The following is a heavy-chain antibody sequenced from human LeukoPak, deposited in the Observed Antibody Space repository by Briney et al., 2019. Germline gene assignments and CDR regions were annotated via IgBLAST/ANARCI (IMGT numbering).Heavy chain of an antibody. CDR1: GYTFTSHD. V-gene: IGHV1-8*01. Sequence: ASVTVSCTASGYTFTSHDINWVRQATGQGLAWMGWMSPNSGDTGYAQKFQGRVTMTSDSSISTAYMELSRLRSEDTAIYYCVRTPPNWGFDYWGQGTLVTVSS. D-gene: IGHD7-27*01. J-gene: IGHJ4*02. CDR3: VRTPPNWGFDY. CDR2: MSPNSGDT.